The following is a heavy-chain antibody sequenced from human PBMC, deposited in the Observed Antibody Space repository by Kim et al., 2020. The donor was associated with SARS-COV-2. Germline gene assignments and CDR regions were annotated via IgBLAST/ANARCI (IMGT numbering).Heavy chain of an antibody. V-gene: IGHV3-33*01. D-gene: IGHD6-13*01. CDR3: ARPWGQEQQLDY. J-gene: IGHJ4*02. Sequence: GGSLRLSCAACGFTFSSYGMHWVRQAPGKGLEWVAVIWYDGSNKYYADSVKGRFTISRDNSKNTLYLQMNSLRAEDTALYYCARPWGQEQQLDYWGQGTLVTVSS. CDR2: IWYDGSNK. CDR1: GFTFSSYG.